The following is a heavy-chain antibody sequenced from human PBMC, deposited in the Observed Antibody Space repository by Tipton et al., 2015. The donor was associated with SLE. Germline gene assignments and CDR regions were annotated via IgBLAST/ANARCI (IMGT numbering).Heavy chain of an antibody. D-gene: IGHD3-22*01. CDR1: GASISSRSYY. CDR2: IYTGGST. V-gene: IGHV4-61*02. Sequence: TLSLTCTVSGASISSRSYYWNWIRQPAGKGLEWIGRIYTGGSTYYNPSLESRVTISMDTSKNQFSLKLTSVTAADTAVYYCAGDSSGSYYDHGGYYQLANRHFDLWGRGILVSVSS. J-gene: IGHJ4*02. CDR3: AGDSSGSYYDHGGYYQLANRHFDL.